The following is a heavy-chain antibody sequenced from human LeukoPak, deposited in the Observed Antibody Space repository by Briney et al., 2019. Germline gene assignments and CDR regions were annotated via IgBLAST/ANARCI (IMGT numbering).Heavy chain of an antibody. V-gene: IGHV3-66*04. D-gene: IGHD6-13*01. CDR1: GFTFSSYA. CDR2: IYSGGST. Sequence: PGGSLRLSCAASGFTFSSYAMSWVRQAPGKGLEWVSVIYSGGSTYYADSVKGRFTISRDNSKNTLYLQMNSLRAEDTAVYYCARRTFQQLVDAFDIWGQGTMVTVSS. CDR3: ARRTFQQLVDAFDI. J-gene: IGHJ3*02.